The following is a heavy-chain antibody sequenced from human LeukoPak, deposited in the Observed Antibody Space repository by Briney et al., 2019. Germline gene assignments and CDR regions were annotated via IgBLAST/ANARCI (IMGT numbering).Heavy chain of an antibody. V-gene: IGHV3-48*02. Sequence: PGGSRRLYCAASGFSFSSESMNWVRQAPGKGLEWVSYISSTGSTIFYADSVKGRFTISRDNAKNSLNLQMNSLRDEDTAVYYCASITVTPYGMYGWSQRCTVTVSS. CDR3: ASITVTPYGMYG. CDR2: ISSTGSTI. D-gene: IGHD3-22*01. J-gene: IGHJ6*02. CDR1: GFSFSSES.